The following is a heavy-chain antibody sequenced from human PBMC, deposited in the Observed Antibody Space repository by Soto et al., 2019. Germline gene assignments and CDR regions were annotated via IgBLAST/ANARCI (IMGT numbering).Heavy chain of an antibody. V-gene: IGHV3-15*01. Sequence: GGSLRLSCAVSGFTFSNAWMGWVRQAPGKGLEWISRIKSKTDRGTTDYAAPVKSRFTISKDDSKNTLYLQMNSLKTEGTAVYYCTTDGQCVSDAFDIWGQGTMVTVSS. J-gene: IGHJ3*02. CDR3: TTDGQCVSDAFDI. CDR1: GFTFSNAW. CDR2: IKSKTDRGTT.